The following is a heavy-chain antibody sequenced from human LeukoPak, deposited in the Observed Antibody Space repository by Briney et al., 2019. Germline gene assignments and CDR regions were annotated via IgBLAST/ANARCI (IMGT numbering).Heavy chain of an antibody. Sequence: KPGGSLRLSCAASGFNFGAYTINWVRQAPGKGLEWVSCIFSRSESRLYADSVKGRFTISRDNAKNSLYLQMDSLRAEDTAVYYCAKGWVRLRSFWFDPWGQGTLVTVSS. CDR3: AKGWVRLRSFWFDP. CDR1: GFNFGAYT. D-gene: IGHD4-17*01. V-gene: IGHV3-21*04. CDR2: IFSRSESR. J-gene: IGHJ5*02.